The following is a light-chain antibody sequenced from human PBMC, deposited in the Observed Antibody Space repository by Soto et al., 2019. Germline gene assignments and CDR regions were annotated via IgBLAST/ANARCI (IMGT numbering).Light chain of an antibody. CDR1: SSNIGGNS. V-gene: IGLV1-51*01. Sequence: QAVVTQPPSVSAAPGQKVTISCSGSSSNIGGNSVSWYQQLPGTAPKLLIYDDNKRPSGIPDRFSGSKSGTSATLGITGFQTGDEADYYCGSWDSSLSADVLGTGTKVTVL. CDR2: DDN. J-gene: IGLJ1*01. CDR3: GSWDSSLSADV.